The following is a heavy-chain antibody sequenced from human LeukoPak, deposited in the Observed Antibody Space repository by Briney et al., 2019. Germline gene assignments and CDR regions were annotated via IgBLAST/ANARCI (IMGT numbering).Heavy chain of an antibody. Sequence: ASVKVSCKASGYTFTSYGISWVRQAPGQGLEWMGWISAYNGNTNYAQKLQGRVTMTTDTSTSTAYMELRSLRSDDTAVYYCASRSTTGNYYYYYGMDVWGQGTTVTVSS. CDR3: ASRSTTGNYYYYYGMDV. CDR2: ISAYNGNT. J-gene: IGHJ6*02. V-gene: IGHV1-18*01. CDR1: GYTFTSYG. D-gene: IGHD2-2*01.